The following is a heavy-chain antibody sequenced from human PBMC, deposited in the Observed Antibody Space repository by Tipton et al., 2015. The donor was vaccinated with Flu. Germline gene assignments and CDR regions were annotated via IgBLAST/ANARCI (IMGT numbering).Heavy chain of an antibody. CDR2: IGRSGDTT. Sequence: SLRLSCAASGFTFSSYAMSWVRQAPGKGLEWVSTIGRSGDTTYYADSVKGRFTISRDNSKNTLYLQMNSLRAEDTAVYYCAKDYPDYGDNPYDYWGQGTLVTVSS. V-gene: IGHV3-23*01. D-gene: IGHD4-23*01. J-gene: IGHJ4*02. CDR1: GFTFSSYA. CDR3: AKDYPDYGDNPYDY.